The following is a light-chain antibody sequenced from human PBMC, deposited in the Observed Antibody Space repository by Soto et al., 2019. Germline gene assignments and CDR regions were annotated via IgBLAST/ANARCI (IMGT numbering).Light chain of an antibody. CDR3: QQYNNWPPYT. V-gene: IGKV3-15*01. CDR2: GAS. CDR1: QTVSSN. Sequence: EIVMTQSPPTLSVSPGERATLSCRASQTVSSNLAWYQQKPGQAPRLLIYGASTRATGIPARFSGSGSGTDFTLTISSLESEDFAVYFCQQYNNWPPYTFGQGTKVDIK. J-gene: IGKJ3*01.